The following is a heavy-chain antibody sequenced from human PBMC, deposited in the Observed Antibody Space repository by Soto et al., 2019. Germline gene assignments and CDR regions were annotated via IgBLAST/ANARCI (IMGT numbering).Heavy chain of an antibody. V-gene: IGHV1-3*01. CDR3: VRRHVSATGIDWFDP. J-gene: IGHJ5*02. Sequence: ASVKVSCKASGYTFSSYGIHWVRQAPGQRLEWMGWINAANGDTKYSPKFQGRVTITRDTSASTAYMELSSLRSEDTAVYYCVRRHVSATGIDWFDPWGQGTLVTVS. CDR2: INAANGDT. CDR1: GYTFSSYG. D-gene: IGHD6-13*01.